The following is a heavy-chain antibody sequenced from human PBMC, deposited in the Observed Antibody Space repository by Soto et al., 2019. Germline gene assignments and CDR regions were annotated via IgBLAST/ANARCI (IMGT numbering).Heavy chain of an antibody. Sequence: EVQLVESGGGLVKPGGSLRLSCAASGFTFSSYSMNWVRQAPGKGLEWVSSISSSSSYIYYADSVKGRFTISRDNAKNSLYLQMNSLRAEDMAVYYCATTKSNYYYYMDVWGKGTTVTVS. CDR1: GFTFSSYS. CDR2: ISSSSSYI. V-gene: IGHV3-21*01. J-gene: IGHJ6*03. CDR3: ATTKSNYYYYMDV.